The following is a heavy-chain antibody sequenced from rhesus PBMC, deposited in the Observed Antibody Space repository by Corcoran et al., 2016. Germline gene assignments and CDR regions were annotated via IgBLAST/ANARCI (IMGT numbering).Heavy chain of an antibody. D-gene: IGHD4-23*01. CDR2: IYWYDSK. Sequence: QVTLKESGPALVKHTQTLTLTCTFAGFSLSTSGTGVGSIRQTPGKALEWHASIYWYDSKYNSTSLKRRLTLSKDTSNTQVVLTMTNMDPVDTATYYCARVYSSGWYFDLWGPGTPITISS. CDR3: ARVYSSGWYFDL. J-gene: IGHJ2*01. V-gene: IGHV2-95*01. CDR1: GFSLSTSGTG.